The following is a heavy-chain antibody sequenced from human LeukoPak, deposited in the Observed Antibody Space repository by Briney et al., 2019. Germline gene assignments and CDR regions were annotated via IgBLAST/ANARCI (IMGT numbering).Heavy chain of an antibody. J-gene: IGHJ4*02. Sequence: ASVTVSCKASGYTFNIYGIIWVRQAPGQGLEWVGWISTYNGNTNYAPNIQDRVTMTTDTSTSTAYMELRSLRSDDTAVYYCGRALLGGSDIYTPFSYWGQGTLVTVSS. CDR3: GRALLGGSDIYTPFSY. V-gene: IGHV1-18*01. D-gene: IGHD3-10*01. CDR1: GYTFNIYG. CDR2: ISTYNGNT.